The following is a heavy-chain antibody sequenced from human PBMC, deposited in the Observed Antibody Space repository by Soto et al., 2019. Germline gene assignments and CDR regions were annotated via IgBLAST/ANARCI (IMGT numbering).Heavy chain of an antibody. CDR3: ARDPPGVTIFGVVPDSYYGMDV. V-gene: IGHV1-2*02. CDR1: GYTFTGYY. CDR2: INPNSGGT. J-gene: IGHJ6*02. Sequence: WASVKVSCKASGYTFTGYYMHWVRQAPGQGLEWMGWINPNSGGTNYAQKFQGRVTMTRDTSISTAYMELSRLRSDDTAVYYCARDPPGVTIFGVVPDSYYGMDVWGQGTTVTVSS. D-gene: IGHD3-3*01.